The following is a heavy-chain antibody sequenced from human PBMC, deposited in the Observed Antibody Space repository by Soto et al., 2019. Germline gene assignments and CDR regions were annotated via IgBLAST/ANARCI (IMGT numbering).Heavy chain of an antibody. V-gene: IGHV3-74*01. CDR3: VRIRRGDGYTSGY. CDR2: INTDGSTT. Sequence: EVQLVESGGVSVQPGGSLRLSCTASGFTLSNYWMHWVRQAPGQGLVWVSRINTDGSTTTYADSVKGRFTISRDNAKNTLYLQMNSLRDEDTAVYYCVRIRRGDGYTSGYWGQGTLVTVSS. D-gene: IGHD5-12*01. CDR1: GFTLSNYW. J-gene: IGHJ4*02.